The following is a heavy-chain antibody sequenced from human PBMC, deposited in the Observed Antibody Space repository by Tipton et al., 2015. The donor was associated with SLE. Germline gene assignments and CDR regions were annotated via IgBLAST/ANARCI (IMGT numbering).Heavy chain of an antibody. CDR1: GGSISSGSYY. Sequence: TLSLTCTVSGGSISSGSYYWSWIRQPAGKGLEWIGHIYTSGSTNYNPSLKSRVTISVDTSKNQFSLKLSSVTAADTAVYYCARDQGYDSSGYHYYYGMDVWGQGTTVTVSS. CDR2: IYTSGST. V-gene: IGHV4-61*09. CDR3: ARDQGYDSSGYHYYYGMDV. J-gene: IGHJ6*02. D-gene: IGHD3-22*01.